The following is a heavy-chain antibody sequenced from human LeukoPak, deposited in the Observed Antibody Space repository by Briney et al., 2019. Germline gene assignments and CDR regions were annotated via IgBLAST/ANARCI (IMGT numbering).Heavy chain of an antibody. CDR1: GYTFTSYY. V-gene: IGHV1-46*01. D-gene: IGHD5-24*01. J-gene: IGHJ6*02. CDR2: INPSGGST. Sequence: ASVKVSCKASGYTFTSYYMHWVRQAPGQGLEWMGIINPSGGSTSYAQKFQGRVTMTRDTSTSTVYMELSSLRSEDTAVYYCARGRQRWLQDRKYYYGMDVWGQGTTVTVSS. CDR3: ARGRQRWLQDRKYYYGMDV.